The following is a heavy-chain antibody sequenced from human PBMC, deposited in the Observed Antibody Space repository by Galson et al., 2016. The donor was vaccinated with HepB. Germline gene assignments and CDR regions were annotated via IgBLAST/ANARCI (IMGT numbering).Heavy chain of an antibody. CDR1: GFTFSSHW. Sequence: SLRLSCAASGFTFSSHWMHWVRQAPGKGLVWVSRINTDGSSTSYADSVKGRFAISRDNAKNTLYLQMNSLRAEDTAVYYCARGGSRPIDYWGQGTLVTVSS. CDR3: ARGGSRPIDY. V-gene: IGHV3-74*01. CDR2: INTDGSST. D-gene: IGHD1-26*01. J-gene: IGHJ4*02.